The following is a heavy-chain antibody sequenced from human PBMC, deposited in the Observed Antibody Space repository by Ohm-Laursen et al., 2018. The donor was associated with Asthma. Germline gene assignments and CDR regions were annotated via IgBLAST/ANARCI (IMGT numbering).Heavy chain of an antibody. CDR1: GFTFSDYA. D-gene: IGHD2-15*01. J-gene: IGHJ4*02. CDR3: ARDLPGYCSGGSCSQSLDY. Sequence: SLRLSCAASGFTFSDYAMHWVRQAPGKGLEWVAVIWYDGSNKYYADSVKGRFTISRDNSKNTLYLQMNSLRAEDTAVYYCARDLPGYCSGGSCSQSLDYWGQGTLVTVSS. V-gene: IGHV3-33*08. CDR2: IWYDGSNK.